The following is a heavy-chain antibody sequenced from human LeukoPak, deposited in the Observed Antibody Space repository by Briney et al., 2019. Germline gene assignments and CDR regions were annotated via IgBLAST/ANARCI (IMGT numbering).Heavy chain of an antibody. CDR2: ISGSSSFT. J-gene: IGHJ4*02. V-gene: IGHV3-11*03. Sequence: GSLRLSCAASGFTFSDYYMSWIRQAPGKGLEWVSYISGSSSFTKYADSVKGRFTISRDNAKNSLYLQMSSLRAEDTAVYYCARWFGSGSNCCYWGQGTLVTVSS. CDR1: GFTFSDYY. CDR3: ARWFGSGSNCCY. D-gene: IGHD3-10*01.